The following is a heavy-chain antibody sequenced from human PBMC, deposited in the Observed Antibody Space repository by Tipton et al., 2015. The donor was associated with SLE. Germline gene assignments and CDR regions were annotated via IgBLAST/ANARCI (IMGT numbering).Heavy chain of an antibody. CDR3: ARESPAGAAAGTPDY. CDR1: GFTFSSYA. CDR2: ISYDGSNK. V-gene: IGHV3-30-3*01. D-gene: IGHD6-13*01. J-gene: IGHJ4*02. Sequence: SLRLSCAASGFTFSSYAMHWVRQAPGKGLEWVAVISYDGSNKYYADSVKGRFTISRDNAKNSLYLQMNSLRAEDTAVYYCARESPAGAAAGTPDYWGQGTLVTVSS.